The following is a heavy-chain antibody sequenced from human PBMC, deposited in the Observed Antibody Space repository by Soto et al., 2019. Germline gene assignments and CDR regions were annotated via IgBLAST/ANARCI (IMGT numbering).Heavy chain of an antibody. Sequence: GGSLRLSCAASGFTFSSYAMHWVRQAPGKGLEWVAVISYDGSNKYYADSVKGRFTISRDNSKNTLYLQMNSLRAEDTAVYYCARERAGSSGWSGWFDPWGQGTLVTVSS. V-gene: IGHV3-30-3*01. CDR2: ISYDGSNK. J-gene: IGHJ5*02. D-gene: IGHD6-19*01. CDR1: GFTFSSYA. CDR3: ARERAGSSGWSGWFDP.